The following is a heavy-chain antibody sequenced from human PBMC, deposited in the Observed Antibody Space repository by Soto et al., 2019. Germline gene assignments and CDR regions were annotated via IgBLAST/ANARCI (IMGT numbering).Heavy chain of an antibody. Sequence: QVQQVQSGAEVKKPGSSVKVSCKASGGTFSSYTISWVRQAPGQGLEWMGRIIPILGIANYAQKFQGIVTITADKTTSTANMELSSLRSEDTALYYCARAPRQVRGPVYYYGMDVWGQGTTVTVSS. CDR1: GGTFSSYT. J-gene: IGHJ6*02. V-gene: IGHV1-69*02. CDR3: ARAPRQVRGPVYYYGMDV. CDR2: IIPILGIA.